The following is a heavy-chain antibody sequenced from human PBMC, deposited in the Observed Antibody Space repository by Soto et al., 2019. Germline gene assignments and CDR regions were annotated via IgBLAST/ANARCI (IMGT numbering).Heavy chain of an antibody. CDR3: ASKTAGKGHNQF. D-gene: IGHD1-1*01. V-gene: IGHV1-18*01. J-gene: IGHJ4*02. CDR1: GYTFTSYG. CDR2: ISAYNGNT. Sequence: ASVKVSCKASGYTFTSYGISWVRQAPGQGLGWMGWISAYNGNTNYAQKLQGRVTITADESTSTAFMDLKDLTSEDTAVYFCASKTAGKGHNQFWGQGTMVTVSS.